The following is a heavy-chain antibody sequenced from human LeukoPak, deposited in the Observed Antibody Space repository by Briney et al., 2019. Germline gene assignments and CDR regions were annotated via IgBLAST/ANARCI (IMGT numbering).Heavy chain of an antibody. J-gene: IGHJ4*02. D-gene: IGHD3-10*01. CDR3: AYYYGSGSYYTFDY. CDR1: GGPFSSYA. Sequence: ASVKVSCKASGGPFSSYAISLVRQAPGQGLEWMGRIIPILGIANYAQKFQGRVTITADKSTSTAYMELSSLRSEDTAVYYCAYYYGSGSYYTFDYWGQGTLVTVSS. CDR2: IIPILGIA. V-gene: IGHV1-69*04.